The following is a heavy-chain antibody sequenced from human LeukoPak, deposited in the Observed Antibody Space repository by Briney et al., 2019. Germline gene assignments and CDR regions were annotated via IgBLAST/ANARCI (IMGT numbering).Heavy chain of an antibody. CDR3: ARDVSDSSGYYYFDY. D-gene: IGHD3-22*01. CDR2: INPNSGGT. J-gene: IGHJ4*02. Sequence: ASVKVSCKASGYTFTGYYMHWVRQAPGQGLEWMGWINPNSGGTNYAQKFQCRVTMTRDTSISTAYMELSRLRSDDTAVYYCARDVSDSSGYYYFDYWGQGTLVTVSS. CDR1: GYTFTGYY. V-gene: IGHV1-2*02.